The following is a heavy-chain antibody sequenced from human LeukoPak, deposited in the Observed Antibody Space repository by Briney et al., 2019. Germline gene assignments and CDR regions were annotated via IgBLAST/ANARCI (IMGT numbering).Heavy chain of an antibody. CDR2: IYPGDSDT. V-gene: IGHV5-51*01. CDR3: ARLDGDWVGY. Sequence: ETLSLTXTVSGYSISSGYYWGWIRPPPGKGLEWIGSIYPGDSDTRYSPSFQGQVTISADKSISTAYLQWSSLKASDTAMYYCARLDGDWVGYWGQGTLVTVSS. J-gene: IGHJ4*02. CDR1: GYSISSGYY. D-gene: IGHD2-21*02.